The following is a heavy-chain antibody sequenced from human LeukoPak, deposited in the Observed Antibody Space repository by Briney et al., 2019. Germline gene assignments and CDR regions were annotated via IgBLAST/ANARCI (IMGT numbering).Heavy chain of an antibody. CDR2: ISGSGGST. J-gene: IGHJ4*02. CDR3: ARDRRSLNYYDSSGQILQERYFDY. CDR1: GFTFSSYA. Sequence: PGGSLRLSCAASGFTFSSYAMSWVRQAPGKGLEWVSAISGSGGSTYYADSVKGRFTISRDNSKNTLYLQMNSLRAEDTAVYYCARDRRSLNYYDSSGQILQERYFDYWGQGTLVTASS. D-gene: IGHD3-22*01. V-gene: IGHV3-23*01.